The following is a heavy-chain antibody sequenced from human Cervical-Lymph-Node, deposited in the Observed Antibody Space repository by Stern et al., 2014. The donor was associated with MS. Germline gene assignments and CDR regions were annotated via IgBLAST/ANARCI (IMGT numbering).Heavy chain of an antibody. CDR2: INSDGNVT. CDR3: ANWNYLL. V-gene: IGHV3-74*02. D-gene: IGHD1-7*01. Sequence: EVQLEESGGGLVQPGGSLRLSCEASGFTISEYWMHWVRQAPGKGLLWVSGINSDGNVTRYADFVEGRFTISRDNAKNTVYLQLNNLRVEDTAVYYCANWNYLLWGQGTLVTVSS. CDR1: GFTISEYW. J-gene: IGHJ4*02.